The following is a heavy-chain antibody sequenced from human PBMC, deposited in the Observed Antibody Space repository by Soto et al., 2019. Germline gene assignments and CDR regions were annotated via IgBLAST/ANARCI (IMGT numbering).Heavy chain of an antibody. CDR3: ARDSHTATGAIEY. Sequence: QVQLVESGGGVVQPGRSLRLSCAASGFTFSSYAMHWVRQAPGKGLEWVAVISYDGSNKYYADSVKGRFTISRDNSKNTLYLQMNSLRAEDTAVYHCARDSHTATGAIEYWGQGTLVTVSS. J-gene: IGHJ4*02. D-gene: IGHD5-18*01. CDR1: GFTFSSYA. V-gene: IGHV3-30*04. CDR2: ISYDGSNK.